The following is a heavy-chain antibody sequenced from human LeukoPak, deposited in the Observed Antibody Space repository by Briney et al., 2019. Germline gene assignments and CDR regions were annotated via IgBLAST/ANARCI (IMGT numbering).Heavy chain of an antibody. J-gene: IGHJ5*02. Sequence: SETLSLTCAVYGGSFSGYYWSWIRQPPGKGLEWIGEINHSGSTNYNPSLKSRVTISVDTSKNQFSLRLSSVTAADTAVYYCARVRVNWFDPWGQGTLVTVSP. CDR1: GGSFSGYY. CDR2: INHSGST. CDR3: ARVRVNWFDP. D-gene: IGHD3-3*01. V-gene: IGHV4-34*01.